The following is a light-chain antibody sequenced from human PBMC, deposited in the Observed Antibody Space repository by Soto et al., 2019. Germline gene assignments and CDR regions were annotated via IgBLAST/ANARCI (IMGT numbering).Light chain of an antibody. J-gene: IGKJ1*01. V-gene: IGKV1-5*01. CDR1: QSISSW. CDR3: QQYNSYLWT. Sequence: DIQMTQSPSTLSASVGDRVTITCRASQSISSWLAWYQQKPGKAPKLLIYDASSLESGVPSRFSGSGSGTEFTLTFSSLQPDDFATYYCQQYNSYLWTFGQGTKVDIK. CDR2: DAS.